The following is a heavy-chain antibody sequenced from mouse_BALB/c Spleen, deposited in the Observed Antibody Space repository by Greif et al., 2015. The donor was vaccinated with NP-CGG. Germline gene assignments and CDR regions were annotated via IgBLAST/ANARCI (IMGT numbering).Heavy chain of an antibody. CDR2: IYPGSGNT. J-gene: IGHJ1*01. CDR3: ARDSRYFDV. V-gene: IGHV1-77*01. Sequence: VQLQQSGAELARPGASVKLSCKASGYTFTDYYINWVKQRTGQGLEWIGEIYPGSGNTYYNEKSKGKATLTADKSSSTAYMQLSSLTSEDSAVYFCARDSRYFDVWGAGTTVTVSS. CDR1: GYTFTDYY.